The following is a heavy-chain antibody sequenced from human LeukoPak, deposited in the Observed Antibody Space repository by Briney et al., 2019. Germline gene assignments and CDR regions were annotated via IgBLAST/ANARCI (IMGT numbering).Heavy chain of an antibody. V-gene: IGHV3-23*01. Sequence: GGSLRLSCAASGFTFSSYVMTWVRQAPGKGLEWASAITGSGGSTYYVDSVEGRLTISRDNSKNTLYLQMNSLRAEDTAVYYCVRWSDFDTSRLRDYWGQGTLVTVSS. J-gene: IGHJ4*02. CDR1: GFTFSSYV. CDR2: ITGSGGST. D-gene: IGHD3-9*01. CDR3: VRWSDFDTSRLRDY.